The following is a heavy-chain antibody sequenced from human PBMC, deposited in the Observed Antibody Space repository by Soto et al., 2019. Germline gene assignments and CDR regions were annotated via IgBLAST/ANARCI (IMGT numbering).Heavy chain of an antibody. CDR1: GGSISSSSYY. D-gene: IGHD3-22*01. CDR3: ARHYYDSSGYYLGNWFDP. V-gene: IGHV4-39*01. CDR2: IYYSGST. J-gene: IGHJ5*02. Sequence: SETLSLTCTVSGGSISSSSYYWGWIRQPPGKGLEWIGSIYYSGSTYYNPSPKSRVTISVDTSKNQFSLKLSSVTAADTAVYYCARHYYDSSGYYLGNWFDPWGQGTLVTVSS.